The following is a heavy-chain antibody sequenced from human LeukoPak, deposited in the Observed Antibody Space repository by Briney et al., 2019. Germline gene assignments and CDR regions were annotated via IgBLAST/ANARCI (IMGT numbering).Heavy chain of an antibody. V-gene: IGHV3-21*01. D-gene: IGHD3-9*01. CDR1: GFTFSSYS. CDR2: ISSSSSYT. J-gene: IGHJ4*02. CDR3: ARRNFGWLNNDDY. Sequence: GGSLRLSCAASGFTFSSYSMNWVRQAPAKGLEWVSFISSSSSYTYYADSVKGRFTISRDNAKNSLYLQMNSLRAEDTAVYYCARRNFGWLNNDDYWGQGTLVTVSS.